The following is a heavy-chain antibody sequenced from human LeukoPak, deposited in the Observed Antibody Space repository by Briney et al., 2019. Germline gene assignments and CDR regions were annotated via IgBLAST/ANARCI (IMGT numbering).Heavy chain of an antibody. CDR2: ISWNSGSI. Sequence: GGSLRLSCAASGLTFDDYAMHWVRQAPGKGLEWVSGISWNSGSIGYADSVKGRFTISRDNAKNSLYLQMNSLRAEDTALYYCAKEYYDSSGSFDYWGQGTLVTVSS. J-gene: IGHJ4*02. CDR1: GLTFDDYA. D-gene: IGHD3-22*01. CDR3: AKEYYDSSGSFDY. V-gene: IGHV3-9*01.